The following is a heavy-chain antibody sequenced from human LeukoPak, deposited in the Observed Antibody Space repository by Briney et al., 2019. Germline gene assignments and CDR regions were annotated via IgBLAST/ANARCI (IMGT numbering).Heavy chain of an antibody. CDR3: ARGTYYGSGSYYSNYYYYGMDV. J-gene: IGHJ6*02. Sequence: SETLSLTCAVYGGSFSGYYWSWIRQPPGKGLEWIGEINHSGSTNYNPSLKSRVTISVDTSKNQFSLKLSSVTAADTAVYYCARGTYYGSGSYYSNYYYYGMDVWGQGTTVTVS. D-gene: IGHD3-10*01. CDR1: GGSFSGYY. V-gene: IGHV4-34*01. CDR2: INHSGST.